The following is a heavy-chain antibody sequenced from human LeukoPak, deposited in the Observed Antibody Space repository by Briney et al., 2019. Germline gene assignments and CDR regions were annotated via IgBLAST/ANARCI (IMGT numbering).Heavy chain of an antibody. CDR3: AKDLTTLTTFFDY. Sequence: GGSLRLSRAASGFTFSSYAMSWVRQAPGKGLEWVSAISDSGGSTYYADSVKGRFTISRDNPKNTLYLQMNSLRAEDTAVYYCAKDLTTLTTFFDYWGQGTLVTVSS. D-gene: IGHD4-17*01. CDR1: GFTFSSYA. V-gene: IGHV3-23*01. J-gene: IGHJ4*02. CDR2: ISDSGGST.